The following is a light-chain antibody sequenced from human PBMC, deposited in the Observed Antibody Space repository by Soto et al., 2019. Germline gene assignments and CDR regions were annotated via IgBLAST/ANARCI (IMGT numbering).Light chain of an antibody. CDR1: SSDVGAYTH. CDR2: EVS. CDR3: ISYTGSSTSYV. V-gene: IGLV2-14*01. Sequence: QSVLTQPASVSGSPGQSITVSCTGTSSDVGAYTHVAWYQQYPGKAPKLMIYEVSNRPSGVSDRFSGSKSGNTASLTISGLQAEDEADYFCISYTGSSTSYVFGTGTKVTVL. J-gene: IGLJ1*01.